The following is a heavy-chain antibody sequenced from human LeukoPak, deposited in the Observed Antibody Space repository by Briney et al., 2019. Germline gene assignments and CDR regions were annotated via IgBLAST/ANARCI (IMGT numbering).Heavy chain of an antibody. Sequence: GGPLTLSCAPSGFPFRPYGMHGAPQAPGRGREWVAVISYDGSNNYYGDSVKGRFTISRDNSKNTLYLQMNGLRAEDTAVYYCAKAGIQGVSDFWGQGTLVTVSS. D-gene: IGHD3-10*01. J-gene: IGHJ4*02. CDR3: AKAGIQGVSDF. CDR2: ISYDGSNN. V-gene: IGHV3-30*18. CDR1: GFPFRPYG.